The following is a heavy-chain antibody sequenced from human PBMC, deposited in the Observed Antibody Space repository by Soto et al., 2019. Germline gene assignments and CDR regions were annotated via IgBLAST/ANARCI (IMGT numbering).Heavy chain of an antibody. D-gene: IGHD2-8*01. CDR1: GDSVNSNNYY. V-gene: IGHV4-39*01. J-gene: IGHJ4*02. Sequence: QLQLQESGPGLVKPSETLSLTCTVSGDSVNSNNYYCGWIRQPPGKGLEWIGSIEYTGSTYYNPSIKRRVTMSIDTSKSQFSLKFSSVTAADTAVYYCVRHSGYAVPRVYATHYFNYWGQGTLVTVST. CDR3: VRHSGYAVPRVYATHYFNY. CDR2: IEYTGST.